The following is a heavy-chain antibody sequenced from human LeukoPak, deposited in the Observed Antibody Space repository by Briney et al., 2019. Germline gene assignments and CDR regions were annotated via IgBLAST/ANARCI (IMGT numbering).Heavy chain of an antibody. Sequence: GGSLRLSCAASGFTFSSYGMSWVRQAPGKGLGWVSAISGSGGSTYYADSVKGRFTISRDNSKNTLYLQMNSLRAEDTAVYYCAKGSVAGTFWGSIMDVWGKGTTVTVSS. CDR1: GFTFSSYG. CDR3: AKGSVAGTFWGSIMDV. J-gene: IGHJ6*03. D-gene: IGHD6-19*01. V-gene: IGHV3-23*01. CDR2: ISGSGGST.